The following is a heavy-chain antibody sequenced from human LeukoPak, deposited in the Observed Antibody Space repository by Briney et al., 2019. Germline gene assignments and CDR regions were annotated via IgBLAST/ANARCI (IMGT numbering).Heavy chain of an antibody. CDR1: GYTFTSYY. CDR2: INPSGGST. V-gene: IGHV1-46*01. D-gene: IGHD2-2*01. CDR3: ARDRGLGYCSSTSCRGNYFDY. J-gene: IGHJ4*02. Sequence: ASVKVSCKASGYTFTSYYMHWVRQAPGQGLEWMGIINPSGGSTSYAQKFQGRVTMTRDTSTSTVYMELSSLRSEDTAVYYCARDRGLGYCSSTSCRGNYFDYWDQGTLVTVSS.